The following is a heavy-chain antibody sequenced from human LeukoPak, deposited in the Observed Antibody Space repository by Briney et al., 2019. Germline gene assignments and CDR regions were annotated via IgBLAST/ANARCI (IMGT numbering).Heavy chain of an antibody. CDR1: GFTFSSYS. D-gene: IGHD3-22*01. J-gene: IGHJ4*02. V-gene: IGHV3-48*01. Sequence: GGSLRLSCAASGFTFSSYSMNWVRQAPGKGLEWVSYISSSSSTIYYADSVKGRFTISRDNAKNSLYLQMNSLRAEDTAVYYCARETYYYDSSGYYRIGYFDYWGQGTLVTVSS. CDR3: ARETYYYDSSGYYRIGYFDY. CDR2: ISSSSSTI.